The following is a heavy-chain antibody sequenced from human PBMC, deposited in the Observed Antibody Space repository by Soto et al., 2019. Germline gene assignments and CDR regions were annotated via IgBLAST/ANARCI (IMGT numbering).Heavy chain of an antibody. Sequence: GGSLRLSCAASGFTFRHYSMHWVRQAPGKGLEWVAYISTSSSPRYYADSVKGRFTISRDNDRKSIYLEMSSLRDEDTAIYYCARDALPYYDSDGRHAGWDPGTLVTVSS. CDR1: GFTFRHYS. V-gene: IGHV3-48*02. J-gene: IGHJ4*02. D-gene: IGHD3-16*01. CDR3: ARDALPYYDSDGRHAG. CDR2: ISTSSSPR.